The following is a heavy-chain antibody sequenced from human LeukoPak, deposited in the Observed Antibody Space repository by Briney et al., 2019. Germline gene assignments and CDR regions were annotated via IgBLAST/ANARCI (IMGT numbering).Heavy chain of an antibody. CDR2: IYYSGST. Sequence: PSETLSLTCAVYGGSFSVYYWSWIRQPPGKGLEWIGSIYYSGSTYYNPSLKSRVTISVDTSKNQFSLKLSSVTAADTAVYYCAGRDYDFWSGYYDLFGYWGQGTLVTVSS. J-gene: IGHJ4*02. CDR1: GGSFSVYY. D-gene: IGHD3-3*01. CDR3: AGRDYDFWSGYYDLFGY. V-gene: IGHV4-34*01.